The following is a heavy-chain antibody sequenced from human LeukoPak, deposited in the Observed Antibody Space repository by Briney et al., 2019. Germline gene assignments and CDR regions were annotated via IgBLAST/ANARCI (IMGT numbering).Heavy chain of an antibody. V-gene: IGHV4-39*07. J-gene: IGHJ4*02. CDR2: IYYSGST. D-gene: IGHD4-23*01. CDR3: ARDDYGGNSD. Sequence: PSETLSLTCTVSGGSISSSSYYWGWIRQPPGKGLEWIGSIYYSGSTYYNPSLKSRVTISVDTSKNQFSLKLSSVTAADTAVYYCARDDYGGNSDWGQGTLVTVSS. CDR1: GGSISSSSYY.